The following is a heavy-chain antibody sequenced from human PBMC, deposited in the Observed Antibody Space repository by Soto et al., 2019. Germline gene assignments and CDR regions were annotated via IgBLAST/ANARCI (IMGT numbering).Heavy chain of an antibody. V-gene: IGHV1-2*02. CDR3: AMQRGGVVY. D-gene: IGHD6-25*01. CDR1: GYSFTGNS. Sequence: EASVKVSCKASGYSFTGNSMHWVRQAPGQGLEWMGWINPNNGGTNYAQKFQGRVTMTRDTSISTAYMDLSRLRSDDTVVYYCAMQRGGVVYWGQGTLVTVSS. J-gene: IGHJ4*02. CDR2: INPNNGGT.